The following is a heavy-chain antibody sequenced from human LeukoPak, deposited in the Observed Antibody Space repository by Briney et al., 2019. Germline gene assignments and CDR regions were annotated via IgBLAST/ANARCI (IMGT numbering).Heavy chain of an antibody. CDR3: ARDLVTVTKGFDI. Sequence: SEPLSLPCAVSGDSFSSHYWTWLRQPPGGGRVWIGYISYFGTTNYTPSLKSRVTISIDTSKNQLSLKLSTVTTADTAVYYCARDLVTVTKGFDIWGLGTMVSVSS. CDR2: ISYFGTT. D-gene: IGHD4-17*01. V-gene: IGHV4-59*11. J-gene: IGHJ3*02. CDR1: GDSFSSHY.